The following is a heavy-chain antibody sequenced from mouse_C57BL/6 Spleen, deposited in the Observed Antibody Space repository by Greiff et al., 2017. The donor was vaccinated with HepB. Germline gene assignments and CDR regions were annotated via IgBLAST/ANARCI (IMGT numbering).Heavy chain of an antibody. Sequence: QVQLQQSGPELVKPGASVKISCKASGYAFSSSWMNWVKQRPGKGLEWIGRIYPGDGDTNYNGKFKGKATLTADKSSSTAYMQLSSLTSEDSAVYFCARGDYSSSPYYYAMDYWGQGTSVTVSS. CDR2: IYPGDGDT. V-gene: IGHV1-82*01. CDR1: GYAFSSSW. J-gene: IGHJ4*01. D-gene: IGHD1-1*01. CDR3: ARGDYSSSPYYYAMDY.